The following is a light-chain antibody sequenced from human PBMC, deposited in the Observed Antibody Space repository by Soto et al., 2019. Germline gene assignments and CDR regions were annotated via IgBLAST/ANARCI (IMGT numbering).Light chain of an antibody. CDR3: QQYGSSPRT. CDR1: QSVRSNH. V-gene: IGKV3-20*01. Sequence: EIVLTQSPGTLSLSPGEGATLSCRASQSVRSNHLAWYQQKPGQAPRLLIYDASSRATGIPDRFSGSGSGTDFTLTISRLEPEDFAVYYCQQYGSSPRTFGRGTKLEI. J-gene: IGKJ2*01. CDR2: DAS.